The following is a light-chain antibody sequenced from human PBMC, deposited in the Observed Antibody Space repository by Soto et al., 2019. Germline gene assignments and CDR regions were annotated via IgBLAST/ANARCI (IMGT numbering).Light chain of an antibody. CDR3: QTWATGPDWV. V-gene: IGLV4-69*01. J-gene: IGLJ3*02. CDR2: LDSDGSH. CDR1: SGHGTYT. Sequence: QPVLTQSPSASASLGASVKLTCTLSSGHGTYTIAWHQQQPDKGPRYLMKLDSDGSHRRGDGIPDRFSGSSSGAERYLTISSLQSEDEADYYCQTWATGPDWVFGGGTKLTVL.